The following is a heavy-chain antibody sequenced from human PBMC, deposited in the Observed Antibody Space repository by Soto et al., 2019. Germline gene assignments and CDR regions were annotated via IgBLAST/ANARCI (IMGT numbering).Heavy chain of an antibody. Sequence: SETLSLTCTVSGGSISTYYWSWIRQPPGKALEWIGYVFYRGSTYYSPSLKSRVSIPVDTSKNQFSLQLSSVTAADTAVYYCARHQVGSIYFDFWGQALLVTVSS. J-gene: IGHJ4*02. V-gene: IGHV4-59*08. CDR1: GGSISTYY. D-gene: IGHD1-26*01. CDR2: VFYRGST. CDR3: ARHQVGSIYFDF.